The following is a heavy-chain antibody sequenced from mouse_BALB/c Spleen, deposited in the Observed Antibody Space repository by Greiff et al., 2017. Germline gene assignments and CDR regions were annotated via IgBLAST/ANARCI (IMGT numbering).Heavy chain of an antibody. V-gene: IGHV10-1*02. CDR3: VRQGQGYAMDY. Sequence: EADGGLVQPKGSLKLSCAASGFTFNTYAMNWVRQAPGKGLEWVARIRSKSNNYATYYADSVKDRFTISRDDSQSMLYLQMNNLKTEDTAMYYCVRQGQGYAMDYWGQGTSVTVSS. CDR1: GFTFNTYA. J-gene: IGHJ4*01. CDR2: IRSKSNNYAT.